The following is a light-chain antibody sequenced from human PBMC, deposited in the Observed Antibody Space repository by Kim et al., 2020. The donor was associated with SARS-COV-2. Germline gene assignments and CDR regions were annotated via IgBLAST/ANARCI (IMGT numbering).Light chain of an antibody. V-gene: IGLV1-47*01. Sequence: QSVLTQQPSASGTPGQRVTISCSGSSSNIGSNYVYWYQQLPGTAPKLLIYRNNQRPSGVPDRFSGSKSGTSASLAISGLRSEDEADYYCAAWDDSLSGVLFDGGTQLTFL. CDR1: SSNIGSNY. J-gene: IGLJ2*01. CDR2: RNN. CDR3: AAWDDSLSGVL.